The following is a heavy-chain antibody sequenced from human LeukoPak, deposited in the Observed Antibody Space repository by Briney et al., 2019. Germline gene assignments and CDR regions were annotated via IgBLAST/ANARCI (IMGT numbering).Heavy chain of an antibody. CDR3: ARSISPYCSSTSCYYMDV. V-gene: IGHV1-46*01. CDR2: INPSGGST. CDR1: GYTFTSYY. J-gene: IGHJ6*03. D-gene: IGHD2-2*01. Sequence: ASVKVSCKASGYTFTSYYMHWVRQAPGQGLEWMGIINPSGGSTSYAQKFQGRVTMTRDTSTSTAYMELRSLRSDDTAVYYCARSISPYCSSTSCYYMDVWGKGTTVTVSS.